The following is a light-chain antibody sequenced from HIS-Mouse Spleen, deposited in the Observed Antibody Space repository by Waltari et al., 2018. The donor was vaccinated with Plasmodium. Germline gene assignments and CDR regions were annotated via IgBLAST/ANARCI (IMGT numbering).Light chain of an antibody. CDR3: QSYDSSLSGWV. V-gene: IGLV1-40*01. Sequence: QSVLTQPPSVSGAPGQRVTISCTGSSSNIGAGYDVHWYQQLPGTDPKLLIYGNSNRPSGVPDRFSGSQSGTSASLASTGLQAEGEADYYCQSYDSSLSGWVFGGGTKLTVL. CDR1: SSNIGAGYD. J-gene: IGLJ3*02. CDR2: GNS.